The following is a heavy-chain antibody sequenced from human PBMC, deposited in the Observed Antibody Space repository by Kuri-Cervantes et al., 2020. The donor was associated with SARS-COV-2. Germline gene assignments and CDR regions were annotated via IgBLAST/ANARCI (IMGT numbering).Heavy chain of an antibody. J-gene: IGHJ6*02. CDR1: GFTFSSYW. V-gene: IGHV3-74*01. CDR2: INSDGSST. D-gene: IGHD6-13*01. CDR3: ARDSPDSSSWHYYYYGMDV. Sequence: GGCLRLSCAASGFTFSSYWMHWVRQAPGKGLVWVSRINSDGSSTSYADSVKGRFTISRDNAKNTLYLQMNSLRAEDTAVYYCARDSPDSSSWHYYYYGMDVWGQGTTVTVSS.